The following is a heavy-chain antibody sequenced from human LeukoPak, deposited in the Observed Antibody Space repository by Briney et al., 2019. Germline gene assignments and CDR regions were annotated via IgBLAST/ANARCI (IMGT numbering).Heavy chain of an antibody. J-gene: IGHJ5*02. CDR2: INTDTGNP. CDR3: ARSYYDILSGYNWFDP. V-gene: IGHV7-4-1*02. D-gene: IGHD3-9*01. CDR1: GYTFTSYA. Sequence: ASVKVSCKAAGYTFTSYAINWVRQDPGQGLEWMGWINTDTGNPTYAQGFTGRFVFSLDTSVSTTYLQISSLEAEDTAVYYCARSYYDILSGYNWFDPWGQGTLVTVSS.